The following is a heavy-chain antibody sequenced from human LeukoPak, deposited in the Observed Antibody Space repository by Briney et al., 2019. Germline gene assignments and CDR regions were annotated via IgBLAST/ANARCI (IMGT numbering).Heavy chain of an antibody. J-gene: IGHJ4*02. Sequence: GSLRLSCAASGFTFDDYTMHWVRQAPGKGLEWVSLISWDGAYTYYADSVKGRFTISRDNSKNTLYLQMNSLRAEDTAVYYCAKAFQEGRVYYFDYWGQGTLVTVSS. CDR2: ISWDGAYT. V-gene: IGHV3-43*01. CDR1: GFTFDDYT. D-gene: IGHD3-16*01. CDR3: AKAFQEGRVYYFDY.